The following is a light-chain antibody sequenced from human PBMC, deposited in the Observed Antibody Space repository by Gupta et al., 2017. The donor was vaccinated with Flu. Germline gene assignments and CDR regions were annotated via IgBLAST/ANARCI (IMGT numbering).Light chain of an antibody. Sequence: PGQTARITCSGDALPQKYAYWYQQKSGHATVLVNVEDNKRPSGIPGSFAGSSAGTTAIFTISGDQVEDEAYYYCSSEDSRGEWLFGGGTRLTVL. CDR2: EDN. CDR1: ALPQKY. V-gene: IGLV3-10*01. J-gene: IGLJ3*02. CDR3: SSEDSRGEWL.